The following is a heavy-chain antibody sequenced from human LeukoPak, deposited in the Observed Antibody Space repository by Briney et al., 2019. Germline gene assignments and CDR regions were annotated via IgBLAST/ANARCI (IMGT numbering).Heavy chain of an antibody. CDR1: GGSISSYY. J-gene: IGHJ5*02. Sequence: KPSETLSLTCTVSGGSISSYYWSWIRQPAGKGLEWIGRIYTSGSTNYNPSLKSRVTMSVDTSKNQFSLKLSSVTAADTAVYYCARIQLGYCSSTSCYNLPGVRFDPWGQGTLVTVSS. D-gene: IGHD2-2*02. CDR3: ARIQLGYCSSTSCYNLPGVRFDP. V-gene: IGHV4-4*07. CDR2: IYTSGST.